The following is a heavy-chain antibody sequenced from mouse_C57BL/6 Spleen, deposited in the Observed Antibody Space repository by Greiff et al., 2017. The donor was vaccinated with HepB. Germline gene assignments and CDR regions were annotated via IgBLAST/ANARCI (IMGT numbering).Heavy chain of an antibody. CDR1: GFTFSDYG. CDR2: ISSGSSTI. V-gene: IGHV5-17*01. D-gene: IGHD2-4*01. J-gene: IGHJ2*01. CDR3: ARWDYDYDGFDY. Sequence: EVKVVESGGGLVKPGGSLKLSCAASGFTFSDYGMHWVRQAPEKGLEWVAYISSGSSTIYYADTVKGRFTISRDNAKNTLFLQMTSLRSEDTAMYYCARWDYDYDGFDYWGQGTTLTVSS.